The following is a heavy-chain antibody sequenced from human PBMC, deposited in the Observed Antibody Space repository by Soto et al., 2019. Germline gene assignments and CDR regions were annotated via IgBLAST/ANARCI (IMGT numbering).Heavy chain of an antibody. CDR3: ARDMGYGSGSPLEYYYGMDV. V-gene: IGHV1-46*03. CDR2: INPSGGST. CDR1: GYTFTSYY. Sequence: QVQLVQSGAEVKKPGASVKVSCKASGYTFTSYYMHWVRQAPGQGLEWMGIINPSGGSTSYAQKFQGRVTMTRDTSTSTVYMELSSLRSEDTAVYYCARDMGYGSGSPLEYYYGMDVWGQGTTVTVSS. J-gene: IGHJ6*02. D-gene: IGHD3-10*01.